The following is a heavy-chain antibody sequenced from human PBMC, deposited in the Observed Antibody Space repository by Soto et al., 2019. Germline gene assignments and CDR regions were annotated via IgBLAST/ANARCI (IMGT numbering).Heavy chain of an antibody. V-gene: IGHV3-15*01. D-gene: IGHD2-15*01. J-gene: IGHJ3*02. CDR1: GFTFSNAW. CDR2: IKSKTDGGTT. CDR3: TTDRNVVVVVAATEDAFDI. Sequence: GGSLRLSCAASGFTFSNAWMSWVRQAPGKGLEWVGRIKSKTDGGTTDYAAPVKGRFTISRDDSKNTLYLQMNSLKTEDTAVYYCTTDRNVVVVVAATEDAFDIWGQGTMVTVSS.